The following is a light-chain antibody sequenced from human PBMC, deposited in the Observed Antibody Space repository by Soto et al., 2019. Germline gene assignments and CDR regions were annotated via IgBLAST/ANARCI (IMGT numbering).Light chain of an antibody. Sequence: EIVMTQSPATLSVSPGERATLSCRASQSVSSNLAWYQQKPGQAPRLLIYGASTRATGIPARFSGSGSGTEFTLTISSLQSEDFAVYHCQQYNNWPPMYTFGQGTRLELK. J-gene: IGKJ5*01. CDR1: QSVSSN. V-gene: IGKV3-15*01. CDR3: QQYNNWPPMYT. CDR2: GAS.